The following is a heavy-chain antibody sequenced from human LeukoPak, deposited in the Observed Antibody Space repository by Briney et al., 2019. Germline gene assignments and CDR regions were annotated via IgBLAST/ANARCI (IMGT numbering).Heavy chain of an antibody. Sequence: GSVKVSCKASGYTFTSYGISWVRQAPGQGLEWMGWISAYNGNTNYAQKLQGRVTMTTDTSTSTAYMELRSLRSDDTAVYYCARVRYSNSYYYYYYMDAWGKGTTVTVSS. CDR3: ARVRYSNSYYYYYYMDA. V-gene: IGHV1-18*01. CDR2: ISAYNGNT. J-gene: IGHJ6*03. CDR1: GYTFTSYG. D-gene: IGHD4-11*01.